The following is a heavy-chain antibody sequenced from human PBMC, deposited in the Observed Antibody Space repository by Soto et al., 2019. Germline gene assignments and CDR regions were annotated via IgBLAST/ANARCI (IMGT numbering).Heavy chain of an antibody. CDR3: ARARDSSGYFSPHDAFDI. D-gene: IGHD3-22*01. V-gene: IGHV1-2*04. J-gene: IGHJ3*02. CDR2: INPNTGGT. CDR1: GYTFTGYY. Sequence: EASVKVSCQASGYTFTGYYMHWVGQAPGQGLEWMGWINPNTGGTNYAQNFQGWVTMTRDTSISTAYMELSRLRSDDTAVYYCARARDSSGYFSPHDAFDIWGQGTMVTVSS.